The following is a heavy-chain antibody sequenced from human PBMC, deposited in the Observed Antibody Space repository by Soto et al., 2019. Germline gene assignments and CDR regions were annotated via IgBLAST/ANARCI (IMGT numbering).Heavy chain of an antibody. Sequence: EVQLVESGGGLIQTGGSLRLSCAASGFTLSANYMSWVRQAPGKGLEWVSVIYSDDSTYYADSVKGRFTISRDNSKNTLFLQMNSLRAEDTAVYYCARSYSTSLNWFDPWGQGTLVSVSS. D-gene: IGHD2-2*01. CDR3: ARSYSTSLNWFDP. V-gene: IGHV3-53*01. J-gene: IGHJ5*02. CDR1: GFTLSANY. CDR2: IYSDDST.